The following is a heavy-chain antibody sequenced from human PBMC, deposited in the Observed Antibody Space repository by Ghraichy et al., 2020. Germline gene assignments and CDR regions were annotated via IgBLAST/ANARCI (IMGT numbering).Heavy chain of an antibody. D-gene: IGHD3-22*01. CDR2: INHSRST. CDR3: ARVSSSGYSNWFDP. Sequence: SETLSLTCAVYGGSFSGYYWSWIRQPPGKGLECIGEINHSRSTNYNPSLKSRVTISVDTSKNQFSLKLSSVTAADTAVYYCARVSSSGYSNWFDPWGQGTLVTVSS. V-gene: IGHV4-34*01. CDR1: GGSFSGYY. J-gene: IGHJ5*02.